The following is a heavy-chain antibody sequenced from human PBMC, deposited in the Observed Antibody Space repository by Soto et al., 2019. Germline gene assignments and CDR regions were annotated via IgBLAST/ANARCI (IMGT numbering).Heavy chain of an antibody. CDR3: ARGARLGMSYYYYYGMDV. CDR1: GGSISSGGYY. CDR2: IYYSGST. D-gene: IGHD7-27*01. V-gene: IGHV4-31*03. Sequence: LSLTCTVSGGSISSGGYYWSWIRQHPGKGLEWIGYIYYSGSTYYNPSLKSRVTISVDTSKNQFSLKLSSVTAADTAVYYCARGARLGMSYYYYYGMDVWGQGTTVTVSS. J-gene: IGHJ6*02.